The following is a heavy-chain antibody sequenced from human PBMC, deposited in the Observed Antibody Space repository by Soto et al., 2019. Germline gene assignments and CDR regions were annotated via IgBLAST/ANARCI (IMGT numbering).Heavy chain of an antibody. CDR3: ARLIHCKTTSCSFDY. V-gene: IGHV4-39*01. D-gene: IGHD2-2*01. J-gene: IGHJ4*02. CDR2: VYYSGTT. Sequence: QLQLQESGPGLVKPSETLSLTCTVSGGSISSSSYYWAWVRQPPGKGLEWIGSVYYSGTTYYNPSLKRRVTITGDTSKNQFSLKLSSVTAADTAVFYCARLIHCKTTSCSFDYWGQGTLVTVSS. CDR1: GGSISSSSYY.